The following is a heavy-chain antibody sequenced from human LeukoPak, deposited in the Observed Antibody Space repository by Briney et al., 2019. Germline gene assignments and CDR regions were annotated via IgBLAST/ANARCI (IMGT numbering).Heavy chain of an antibody. CDR2: LSGSGTTA. CDR1: GFTFSRYA. D-gene: IGHD1-26*01. V-gene: IGHV3-23*01. CDR3: ARDWDEGSFDY. Sequence: GGSLRLSCTASGFTFSRYAMSWVRQAPGKGLEWVSVLSGSGTTAHYADSVKGRFTISRDNSKNTLYLQMNSLRAEDTAVYYCARDWDEGSFDYWGQGTLVTVSS. J-gene: IGHJ4*02.